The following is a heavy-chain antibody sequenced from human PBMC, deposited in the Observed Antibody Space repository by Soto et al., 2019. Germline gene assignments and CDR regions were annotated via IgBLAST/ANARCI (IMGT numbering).Heavy chain of an antibody. J-gene: IGHJ4*02. D-gene: IGHD3-3*01. CDR1: GYTFTSYD. Sequence: QVQLVQSGAEVKKPGASVKVSCKASGYTFTSYDINWVRQATGQGLEWMGWMNPNSGNTGYAQKFQGRVSMTRNTSISTAYMELSSLRSEDTAVYYCARGHRGRFLEWLLYRYYFDSWGQGTLVTVSS. V-gene: IGHV1-8*01. CDR2: MNPNSGNT. CDR3: ARGHRGRFLEWLLYRYYFDS.